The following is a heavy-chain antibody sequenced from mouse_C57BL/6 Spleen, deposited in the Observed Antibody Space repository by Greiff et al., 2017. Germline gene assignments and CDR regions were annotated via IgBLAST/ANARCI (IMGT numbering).Heavy chain of an antibody. J-gene: IGHJ1*03. Sequence: QVQLQQSGPELVKPGASVKISCTASGYAFSSSWMNWVKQRPGTGLEWIGRIYPGDGDTNYNGKFKGKATLTADNSSSTAYLQLSSLTSDDSAVYCCARSGYGRAFDVWGTGTTVTVSS. CDR3: ARSGYGRAFDV. V-gene: IGHV1-82*01. CDR1: GYAFSSSW. CDR2: IYPGDGDT. D-gene: IGHD1-1*01.